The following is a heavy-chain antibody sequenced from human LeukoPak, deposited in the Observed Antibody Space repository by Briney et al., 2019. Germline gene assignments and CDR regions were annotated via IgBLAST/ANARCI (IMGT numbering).Heavy chain of an antibody. D-gene: IGHD3-22*01. CDR1: GFAFSSNY. CDR3: ARDYYDSSGAGSL. Sequence: GGSLRLSCAASGFAFSSNYMSWVRQAPGKGLEWVSVIYSGGSTYYADSVKGRFTISRDNSKNTLYHQMNSLRAEDTAVYYCARDYYDSSGAGSLWGQGTLVTVSS. CDR2: IYSGGST. J-gene: IGHJ4*02. V-gene: IGHV3-66*02.